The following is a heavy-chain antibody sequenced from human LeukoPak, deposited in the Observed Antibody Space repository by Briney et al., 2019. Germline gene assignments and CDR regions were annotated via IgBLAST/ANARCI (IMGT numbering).Heavy chain of an antibody. CDR1: GGSISSYY. D-gene: IGHD3-22*01. V-gene: IGHV4-59*01. J-gene: IGHJ4*02. CDR2: IYYSGST. CDR3: ARGVHYYDSSGYWDD. Sequence: SETLSLTCTVSGGSISSYYWSWIRQPPGKGLEWIGYIYYSGSTNYNPSLKSRVTISVDTSKNQFSLKLSSVTAADTAVYYCARGVHYYDSSGYWDDWGQGTLVTVSS.